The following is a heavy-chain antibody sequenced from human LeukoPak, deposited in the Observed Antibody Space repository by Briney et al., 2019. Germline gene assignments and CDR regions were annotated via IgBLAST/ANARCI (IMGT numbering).Heavy chain of an antibody. Sequence: GESLKISCKGSGYSFTSYWIGWVRQMPGKGLEWMGIIYPXDXXTXYSPSFQGQVTISADKSISTAYLQWSSLKASDTAMYYCXXVXXXXXRPXXPLYXXYXMDVWGQGTTVTVSS. V-gene: IGHV5-51*01. J-gene: IGHJ6*02. CDR1: GYSFTSYW. D-gene: IGHD3-10*01. CDR3: XXVXXXXXRPXXPLYXXYXMDV. CDR2: IYPXDXXT.